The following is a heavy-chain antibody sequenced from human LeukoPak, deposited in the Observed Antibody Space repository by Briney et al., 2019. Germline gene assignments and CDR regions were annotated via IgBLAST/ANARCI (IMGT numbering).Heavy chain of an antibody. CDR3: AKDRPRKSDY. J-gene: IGHJ4*02. V-gene: IGHV3-23*01. CDR2: ISSSDGST. Sequence: EWVSSISSSDGSTYYADSVKGRFTISRDNSKNTLYLRMNSLRAEDTAVYYCAKDRPRKSDYWGQGTLVTVSS.